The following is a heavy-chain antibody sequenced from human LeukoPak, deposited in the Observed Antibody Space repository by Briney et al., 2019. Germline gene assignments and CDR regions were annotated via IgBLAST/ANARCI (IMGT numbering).Heavy chain of an antibody. D-gene: IGHD3-16*02. CDR2: INTNTGNP. V-gene: IGHV7-4-1*02. CDR3: AREDYDYVWGSYRSSPYFDY. Sequence: ASVKVSCKASGYTFTSYAMNWVRQAPGQGLEWMGRINTNTGNPTYAQGFTGRFVFSLDTSVSTAYLQISSLKAEDTAVYYCAREDYDYVWGSYRSSPYFDYWGQGTLVTVSS. J-gene: IGHJ4*02. CDR1: GYTFTSYA.